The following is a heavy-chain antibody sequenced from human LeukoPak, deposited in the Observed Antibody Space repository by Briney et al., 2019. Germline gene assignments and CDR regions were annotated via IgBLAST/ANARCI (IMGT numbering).Heavy chain of an antibody. D-gene: IGHD3-3*01. CDR3: AKEGLYDFWSGYSGFYGMDV. Sequence: PGGSLRLSCAASGFTVSSNYMSWVRQAPGKGLEWVSVISGSGSSTYYADSVKGRFTISRDNSKNTLYLQMNSLRVEDTAVYYCAKEGLYDFWSGYSGFYGMDVWGQGTTVTVSS. CDR2: ISGSGSST. J-gene: IGHJ6*02. CDR1: GFTVSSNY. V-gene: IGHV3-23*01.